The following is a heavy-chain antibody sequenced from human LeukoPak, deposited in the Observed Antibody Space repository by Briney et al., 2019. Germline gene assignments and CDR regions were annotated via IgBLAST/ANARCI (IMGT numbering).Heavy chain of an antibody. Sequence: GGSLRLSCAASGFTFGSYTMNWVRQAPGKGLEWVSDISSGSSTIRYADSVKGRFTISRDNAKNSLYLQMNSLRDEDTAVYYCARVIGGSYYYGMDVWGQGTTVTVSS. CDR3: ARVIGGSYYYGMDV. CDR2: ISSGSSTI. V-gene: IGHV3-48*02. J-gene: IGHJ6*02. CDR1: GFTFGSYT. D-gene: IGHD3-16*02.